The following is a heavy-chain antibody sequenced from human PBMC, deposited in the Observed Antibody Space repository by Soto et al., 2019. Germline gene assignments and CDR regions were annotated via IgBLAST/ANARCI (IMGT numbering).Heavy chain of an antibody. Sequence: SETLSLTCAVSGYSISSGFYWGWIRQPPGKGLEWIGIMFHSGSTYYDPSLQSRVTISVDTSKNQVSLKLTSVTVADTAVYFCANQRSREGYNFIEYWGQGIQVTVSS. D-gene: IGHD5-12*01. V-gene: IGHV4-38-2*01. J-gene: IGHJ4*02. CDR1: GYSISSGFY. CDR3: ANQRSREGYNFIEY. CDR2: MFHSGST.